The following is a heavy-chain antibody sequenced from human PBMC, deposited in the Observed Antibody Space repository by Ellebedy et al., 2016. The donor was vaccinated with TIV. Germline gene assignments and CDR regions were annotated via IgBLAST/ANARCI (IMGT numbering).Heavy chain of an antibody. CDR3: AREAYCTSTGCYRLREWYFDL. Sequence: SETLSLTXSVSGASISSFTYYWGWIRQPPGKGLEWLGNVYRFGSTYYNPSLKSRITTSVDTSNNEFSLNLSSLTAADTAVYFCAREAYCTSTGCYRLREWYFDLWGRGTLVTVSS. J-gene: IGHJ2*01. CDR1: GASISSFTYY. D-gene: IGHD2-2*02. V-gene: IGHV4-39*02. CDR2: VYRFGST.